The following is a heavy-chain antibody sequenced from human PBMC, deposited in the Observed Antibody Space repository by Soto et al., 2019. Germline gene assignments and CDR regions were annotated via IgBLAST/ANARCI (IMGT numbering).Heavy chain of an antibody. CDR1: GFTFSSYA. CDR3: AKERPPGIAVSP. CDR2: ISGNGGST. D-gene: IGHD6-13*01. Sequence: EVQLLESGGGLVQPGGSLRLSCAASGFTFSSYAMDWVRQAPGKGLEWVSDISGNGGSTHYADSVKGRFTISRDNSKNTLYLHMNSLRAEDTAVYYCAKERPPGIAVSPWGQGTLVTVSS. J-gene: IGHJ5*02. V-gene: IGHV3-23*01.